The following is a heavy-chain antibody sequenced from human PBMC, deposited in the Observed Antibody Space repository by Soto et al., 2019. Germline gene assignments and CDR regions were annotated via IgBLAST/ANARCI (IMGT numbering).Heavy chain of an antibody. V-gene: IGHV1-69*13. D-gene: IGHD2-2*02. CDR3: ARDILVVPAAISPNLNYYYYYGMDV. CDR2: VIPIFGTA. J-gene: IGHJ6*02. Sequence: SVKVSCNASGVTFISYAISWVRQAPGQGLEWMGGVIPIFGTAKYAQKFQGRVTITADESTSTAYMELSSLRSEETAVYYCARDILVVPAAISPNLNYYYYYGMDVWGQGTTVTVSS. CDR1: GVTFISYA.